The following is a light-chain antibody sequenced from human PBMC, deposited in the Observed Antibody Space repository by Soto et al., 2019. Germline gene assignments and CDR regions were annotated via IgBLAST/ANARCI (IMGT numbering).Light chain of an antibody. CDR3: HPYTNSRT. Sequence: EIVLTQSPAALSVSPGERATLSCRASHSVSGFLAWYQQKPGQAPRLLIYGASTRAAGTPARFSGSGSGKDVSVTSSKMQYEYPAVYYYHPYTNSRTFGQGTKVDIK. CDR1: HSVSGF. CDR2: GAS. V-gene: IGKV3-15*01. J-gene: IGKJ1*01.